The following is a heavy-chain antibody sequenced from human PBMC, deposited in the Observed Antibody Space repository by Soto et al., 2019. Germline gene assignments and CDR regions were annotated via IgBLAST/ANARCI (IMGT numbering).Heavy chain of an antibody. V-gene: IGHV3-30*18. CDR3: AKDRDGLDY. Sequence: QVQLVESGGGVVQPGRSQRLSCAASGFTFSGFGMHWVRQAPGKGLEWVALISDDGNNKYYADSLKGRFTVSRDNSKNTLYLQMNSLRPEDTAVYYCAKDRDGLDYWGQGTLVSVSS. D-gene: IGHD3-10*01. CDR2: ISDDGNNK. J-gene: IGHJ4*02. CDR1: GFTFSGFG.